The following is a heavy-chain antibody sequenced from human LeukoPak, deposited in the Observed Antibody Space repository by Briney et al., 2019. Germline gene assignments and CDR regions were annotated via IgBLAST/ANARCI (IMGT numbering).Heavy chain of an antibody. J-gene: IGHJ4*02. CDR3: VTYYYGSSAPKRNY. D-gene: IGHD3-22*01. Sequence: PSETLSLTCAVYGGSFSDYFWSWIRQPPWKGLEWIGEISHSGSTTYNPSLRSRVTISGDTSKKQFSLKLSSVTAADTAVYYCVTYYYGSSAPKRNYWGQGILVTVSS. V-gene: IGHV4-34*01. CDR1: GGSFSDYF. CDR2: ISHSGST.